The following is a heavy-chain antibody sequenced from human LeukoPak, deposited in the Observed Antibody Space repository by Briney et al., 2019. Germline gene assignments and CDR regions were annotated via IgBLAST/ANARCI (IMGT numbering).Heavy chain of an antibody. Sequence: GSLSLTCAVSGGSISSSNWWSWVRQPPGKGLEWIGEIYHSGSTNYNPSLKSRVTISVDTSKNQFSLKLSSVTAADTAVYYCASIYIAAAGTDWFDPWGQGTLVTVSS. CDR3: ASIYIAAAGTDWFDP. V-gene: IGHV4-4*02. CDR1: GGSISSSNW. J-gene: IGHJ5*02. CDR2: IYHSGST. D-gene: IGHD6-13*01.